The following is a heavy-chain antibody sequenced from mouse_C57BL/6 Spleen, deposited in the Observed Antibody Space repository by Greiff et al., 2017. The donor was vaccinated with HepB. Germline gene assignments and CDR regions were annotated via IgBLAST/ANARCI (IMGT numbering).Heavy chain of an antibody. D-gene: IGHD1-1*01. CDR1: GYTFTDYN. J-gene: IGHJ1*03. V-gene: IGHV1-18*01. CDR2: INPNNGGT. CDR3: ARRGIYYYGSSFPDWYFDV. Sequence: VQLQQSGPELVKPGASVKIPCKASGYTFTDYNMDWVKQSHGKSLEWIGDINPNNGGTIYNQKFKGKATLTVDKSSSTAYMELRSLTSEDTAVYYCARRGIYYYGSSFPDWYFDVWGTGTTVTVSS.